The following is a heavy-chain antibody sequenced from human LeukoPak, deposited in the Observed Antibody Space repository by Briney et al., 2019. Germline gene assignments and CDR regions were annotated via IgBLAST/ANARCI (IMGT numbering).Heavy chain of an antibody. D-gene: IGHD3-16*01. CDR2: IIPILGIA. CDR3: ARDGGAYVQWFDP. J-gene: IGHJ5*02. CDR1: GGTFSSYA. Sequence: SVKVSCKASGGTFSSYAISWVRQAPGQGVEWMGRIIPILGIANYAQKFQGRVTITADKSTSTAYMELSSLRSEDTAVYCCARDGGAYVQWFDPWGQGTLVTVSS. V-gene: IGHV1-69*04.